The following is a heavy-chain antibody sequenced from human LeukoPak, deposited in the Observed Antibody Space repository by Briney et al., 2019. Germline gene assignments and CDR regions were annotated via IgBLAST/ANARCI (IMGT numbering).Heavy chain of an antibody. CDR3: ARVVSGYYRYYFDY. CDR1: GFTFGTYW. Sequence: SGGSLRLSCAASGFTFGTYWMSWFRQAPGGGLEGVANIKQDGSEKYYADSVKGRFTISRDNAKNSLYLQMNSLRAEDTAVYYCARVVSGYYRYYFDYWGQGTLVTVSS. CDR2: IKQDGSEK. J-gene: IGHJ4*02. V-gene: IGHV3-7*01. D-gene: IGHD3-22*01.